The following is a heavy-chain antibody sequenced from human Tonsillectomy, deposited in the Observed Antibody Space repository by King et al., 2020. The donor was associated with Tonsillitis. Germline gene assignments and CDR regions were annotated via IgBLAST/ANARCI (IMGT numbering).Heavy chain of an antibody. Sequence: VQLVESGGGLVRRGGSLRLSCAASGFTFRDYCMTWVRQAPGKGLEWVATIKRRDGEEYYVDSVKGRFTISRDNTKNSLYLHMNNLRAEDTAVYYCARVHILLVIYFSHYYMDVWGKGTTVTVSS. CDR2: IKRRDGEE. J-gene: IGHJ6*03. CDR1: GFTFRDYC. V-gene: IGHV3-7*03. D-gene: IGHD2-21*01. CDR3: ARVHILLVIYFSHYYMDV.